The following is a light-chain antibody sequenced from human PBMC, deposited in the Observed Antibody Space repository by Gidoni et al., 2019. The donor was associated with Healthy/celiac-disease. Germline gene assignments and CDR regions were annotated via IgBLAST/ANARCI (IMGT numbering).Light chain of an antibody. V-gene: IGKV1-39*01. CDR2: AAS. Sequence: IQMTQSPSSLSASVGDRVTITCRASQSISSYLNWYQQRPGKAPKLLIVAASSLQSGDPSRFSGSGSGTDFTLTISSLQPEDFATYYCQQSYSTPRLTFGGGTKVEIK. CDR3: QQSYSTPRLT. CDR1: QSISSY. J-gene: IGKJ4*01.